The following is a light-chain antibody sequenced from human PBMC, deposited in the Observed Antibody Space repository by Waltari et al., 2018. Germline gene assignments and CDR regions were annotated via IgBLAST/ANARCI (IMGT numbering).Light chain of an antibody. CDR1: SSDVGSYNL. J-gene: IGLJ3*02. CDR3: CSYAGSSTLV. V-gene: IGLV2-23*02. CDR2: EVS. Sequence: QSALTQPASVSGSPGQSITIPCTGTSSDVGSYNLVSWYQQHPGKAPKLMIYEVSQRPSGVSNRFPGSKSGNTASLTISGLQAEDEADYYCCSYAGSSTLVFGGGTKLTVL.